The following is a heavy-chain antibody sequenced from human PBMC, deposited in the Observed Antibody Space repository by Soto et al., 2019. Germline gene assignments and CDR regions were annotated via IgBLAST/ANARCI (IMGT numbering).Heavy chain of an antibody. V-gene: IGHV1-69*13. D-gene: IGHD3-10*01. CDR2: IIPIFGTA. J-gene: IGHJ4*02. CDR1: GGTFSSYA. CDR3: ARDRGTIIPCRY. Sequence: SVTVSCKASGGTFSSYAIIWVRQAPGQGLEWMGGIIPIFGTANYAQKFQGRVTITADESTSTAYMELSSLRSEDTAVYYCARDRGTIIPCRYWGQGTLVTVSS.